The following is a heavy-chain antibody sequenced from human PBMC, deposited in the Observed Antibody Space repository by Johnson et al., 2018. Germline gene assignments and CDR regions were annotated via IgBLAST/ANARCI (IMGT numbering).Heavy chain of an antibody. D-gene: IGHD4-23*01. CDR2: ISSGSTYI. CDR1: GFTFTIHS. V-gene: IGHV3-21*01. Sequence: VQLVESGGGLVKPGGSLRLSCAASGFTFTIHSMNWVRQAPGKGLEWVSSISSGSTYIYYADSVKGRFTISRDNAKNSLYLQMDSLGVDDTALYYCARDAATTVAPDGAFDYNGMDVWGQGTTVTVS. J-gene: IGHJ6*02. CDR3: ARDAATTVAPDGAFDYNGMDV.